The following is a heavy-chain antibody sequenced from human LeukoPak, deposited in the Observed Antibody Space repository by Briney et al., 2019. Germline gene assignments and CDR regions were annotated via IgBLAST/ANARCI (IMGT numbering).Heavy chain of an antibody. J-gene: IGHJ2*01. Sequence: AGGSLRLSCAASGFTFSSYSMNWVRQAPGKGLEWVSSISSSSSYIYYADSVKGRFTISRDNAKNSLYPQMNSPRAEDTAVYYCVGGPGWVFDLWGRGTLVTVSS. CDR3: VGGPGWVFDL. D-gene: IGHD6-19*01. CDR1: GFTFSSYS. CDR2: ISSSSSYI. V-gene: IGHV3-21*01.